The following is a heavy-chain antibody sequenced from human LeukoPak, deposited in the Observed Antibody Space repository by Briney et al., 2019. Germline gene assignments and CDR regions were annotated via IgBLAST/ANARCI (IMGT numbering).Heavy chain of an antibody. V-gene: IGHV3-30*02. CDR3: AKEYGYDYNYFYSMDV. CDR2: IRYDGSNK. Sequence: PGGSLRLSCAASGFTFSRYGIHWVGQAPGKGLEWVAFIRYDGSNKYHADSVKGRFTISRDNSKNTVYLQMNSLRAEDTAVYFCAKEYGYDYNYFYSMDVWGKGTTVTISS. D-gene: IGHD1-1*01. J-gene: IGHJ6*03. CDR1: GFTFSRYG.